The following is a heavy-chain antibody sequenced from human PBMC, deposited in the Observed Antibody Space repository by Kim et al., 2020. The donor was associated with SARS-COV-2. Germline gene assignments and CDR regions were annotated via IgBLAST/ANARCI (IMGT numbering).Heavy chain of an antibody. D-gene: IGHD3-22*01. V-gene: IGHV4-34*01. CDR3: ARGRISGGYYSNFDY. J-gene: IGHJ4*02. Sequence: SETLSLTCAVYGGSFSGYYWSWIRQPPGKGLEWIGEINHSGSTNYNPSLKSRVTISVDTSKNQFSLKLSSVTAADTAVYYCARGRISGGYYSNFDYWGQGTLVTVSS. CDR2: INHSGST. CDR1: GGSFSGYY.